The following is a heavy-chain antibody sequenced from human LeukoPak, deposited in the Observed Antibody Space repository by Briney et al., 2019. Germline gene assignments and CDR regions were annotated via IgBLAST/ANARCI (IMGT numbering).Heavy chain of an antibody. CDR3: ARARPNYYGSGNQRFWFDP. V-gene: IGHV4-30-2*01. Sequence: SETLSLTCAVSGGSISSGGYSWSWIRQPPGKGLEWIGYIYHSGSTYYNPSLKSRVTISVDTSKNQFSLKLSSVTAADTAVYYCARARPNYYGSGNQRFWFDPWGQGTLVTVSS. D-gene: IGHD3-10*01. CDR1: GGSISSGGYS. CDR2: IYHSGST. J-gene: IGHJ5*02.